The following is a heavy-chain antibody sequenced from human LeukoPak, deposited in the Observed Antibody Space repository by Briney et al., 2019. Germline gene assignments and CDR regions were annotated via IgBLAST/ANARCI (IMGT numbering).Heavy chain of an antibody. Sequence: SETLSLTCTVSGGSISSYYWGWIRQPPGKGLEWIGYIYYSGSTNYNPSLKSRVTISVDTSKNQFSLKLSSVTAADTAVYYCARVSPYSSGWFQIYWGQGTLVTVSS. D-gene: IGHD6-19*01. CDR1: GGSISSYY. J-gene: IGHJ4*02. CDR2: IYYSGST. CDR3: ARVSPYSSGWFQIY. V-gene: IGHV4-59*01.